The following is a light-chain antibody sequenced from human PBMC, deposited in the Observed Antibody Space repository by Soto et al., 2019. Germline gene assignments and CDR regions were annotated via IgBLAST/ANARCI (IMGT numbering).Light chain of an antibody. CDR1: QSVSST. CDR2: GTC. V-gene: IGKV3-15*01. Sequence: EIVMTQSPATLSVSPGERATLSCGASQSVSSTLAWYQQKPGQAPRLLIYGTCTRATGPPARFSGSGSGTEFTLTISSLQSEDFAVYYCQQYNNWPPWTFGQGTKVEIK. J-gene: IGKJ1*01. CDR3: QQYNNWPPWT.